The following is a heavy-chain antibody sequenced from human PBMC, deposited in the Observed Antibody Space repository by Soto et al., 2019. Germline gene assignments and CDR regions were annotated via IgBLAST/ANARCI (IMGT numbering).Heavy chain of an antibody. CDR3: ARDCSSSSCYGYFQH. CDR2: ISSSSSTI. CDR1: GFTFSSYS. V-gene: IGHV3-48*04. J-gene: IGHJ1*01. Sequence: PGGSLRLSCAASGFTFSSYSMNWVRQAPGKGLEWVSYISSSSSTIYYADSVKGRFTISRDNAKNSLYLQMNSLRAEDTAVYYCARDCSSSSCYGYFQHWGQGTRVTVSS. D-gene: IGHD2-2*01.